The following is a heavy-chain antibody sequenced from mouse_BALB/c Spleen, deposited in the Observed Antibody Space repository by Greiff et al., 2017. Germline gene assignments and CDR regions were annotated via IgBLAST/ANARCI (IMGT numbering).Heavy chain of an antibody. J-gene: IGHJ1*01. V-gene: IGHV5-6-5*01. CDR2: ISSGGST. Sequence: EVMLVESGGGLVKPGGSLKLSCAASGFTFSSYAMSWVRQTPEKRLEWVASISSGGSTYYPDSVKGRFTISRDNARNILYLQMSSLRSEDTAMYYCARDYIFDVWGAGTTVTVSS. CDR3: ARDYIFDV. D-gene: IGHD2-12*01. CDR1: GFTFSSYA.